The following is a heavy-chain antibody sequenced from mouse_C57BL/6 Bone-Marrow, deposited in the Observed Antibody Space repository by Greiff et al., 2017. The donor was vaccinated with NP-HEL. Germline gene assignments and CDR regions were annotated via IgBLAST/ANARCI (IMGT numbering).Heavy chain of an antibody. J-gene: IGHJ4*01. CDR2: IYPRSGNT. D-gene: IGHD3-2*01. CDR1: GYTFTSYG. CDR3: VRDSFYFAMDY. Sequence: QVQLQQSGAELARPGASVKLSCKASGYTFTSYGISWVKQRTGQGLEWIGVIYPRSGNTYYNEKFKGKATMTADKSSSTAYMELRSLTSEDTAVYFCVRDSFYFAMDYWGQGTAVTVSS. V-gene: IGHV1-81*01.